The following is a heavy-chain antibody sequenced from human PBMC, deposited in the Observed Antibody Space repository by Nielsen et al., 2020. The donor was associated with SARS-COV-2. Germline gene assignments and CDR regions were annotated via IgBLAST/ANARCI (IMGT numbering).Heavy chain of an antibody. V-gene: IGHV3-23*01. CDR2: ISGSGGST. J-gene: IGHJ4*02. Sequence: GESLKISCAASGFTFSSYAMSWVRQAPGKGLEWVSAISGSGGSTYYADSVKGRFTISRDNSKNTLYLQMNSLRAEDTAVYYCAKENRPYSSGWGYFDYWGQGTLVTVSS. D-gene: IGHD6-19*01. CDR1: GFTFSSYA. CDR3: AKENRPYSSGWGYFDY.